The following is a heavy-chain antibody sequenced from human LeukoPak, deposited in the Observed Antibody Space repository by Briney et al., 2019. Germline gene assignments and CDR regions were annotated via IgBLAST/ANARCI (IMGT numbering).Heavy chain of an antibody. J-gene: IGHJ6*03. D-gene: IGHD3-10*01. CDR2: ISAYNGNT. V-gene: IGHV1-18*01. CDR3: ARDPYGSGSYYVYYYYYMDV. Sequence: GASVKVPCKASGYTFTSYGISWVRQAPGQGLEWMGWISAYNGNTNYAQKLQGRVTMTTDTSTSTAYMELRSLRSDDTAVYYCARDPYGSGSYYVYYYYYMDVWGKGTTVTVSS. CDR1: GYTFTSYG.